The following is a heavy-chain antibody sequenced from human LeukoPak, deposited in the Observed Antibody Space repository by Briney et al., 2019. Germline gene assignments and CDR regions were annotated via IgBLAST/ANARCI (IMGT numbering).Heavy chain of an antibody. V-gene: IGHV1-2*04. Sequence: ASVKVSCKASGYTFTGYYMHWVRQAPGQGLEWMGWINPNSGGTNYAQKFQGWVTMTRDTSISTAYMELSRLRSDDTAAYYCARDGGWINLYYGMDVWGQGTTVTVSS. CDR2: INPNSGGT. CDR1: GYTFTGYY. CDR3: ARDGGWINLYYGMDV. J-gene: IGHJ6*02. D-gene: IGHD5-12*01.